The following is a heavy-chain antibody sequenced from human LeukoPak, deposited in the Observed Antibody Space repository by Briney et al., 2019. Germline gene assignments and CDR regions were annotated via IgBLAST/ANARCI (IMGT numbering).Heavy chain of an antibody. D-gene: IGHD3-10*01. V-gene: IGHV1-46*01. CDR2: INPSGGST. J-gene: IGHJ4*02. CDR3: ARGYGEDQPLPPLHY. CDR1: GDTFSTFT. Sequence: GASVKVSCKASGDTFSTFTVSWVRQAPGQGLEWMGIINPSGGSTSYAQKFQGRVTMTRDTSTSTVYMELSSLRSEDTAVYYCARGYGEDQPLPPLHYWGQGTLVTVSS.